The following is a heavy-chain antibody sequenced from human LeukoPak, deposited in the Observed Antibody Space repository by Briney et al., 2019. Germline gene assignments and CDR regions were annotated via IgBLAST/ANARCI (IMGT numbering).Heavy chain of an antibody. CDR1: GFTFDDYA. J-gene: IGHJ4*02. CDR2: ISGDGGST. V-gene: IGHV3-43*02. D-gene: IGHD2-8*01. Sequence: GGSLRLSCAASGFTFDDYAMHWVRQAPGKGLEWVSLISGDGGSTYYADSVKGRFTISRDNSKNSLYLQMNSLRTEDTALYYYAKDMGDIVLMVYAIDSGFDYWGQGTLVTVSS. CDR3: AKDMGDIVLMVYAIDSGFDY.